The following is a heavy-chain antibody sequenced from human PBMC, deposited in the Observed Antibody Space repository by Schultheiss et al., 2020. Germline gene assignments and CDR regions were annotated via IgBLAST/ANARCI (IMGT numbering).Heavy chain of an antibody. CDR3: ASGMARGVFDY. J-gene: IGHJ4*02. CDR1: GFTFSTYG. V-gene: IGHV3-33*01. CDR2: MWYDGSNK. Sequence: GGSLRLSCVATGFTFSTYGMHWVRQAPGKGLECLAFMWYDGSNKYYADAAMGRFTISRDDSKNTLYLQMNSLRAEDTAVYYCASGMARGVFDYWGQGALVTGYS. D-gene: IGHD5-24*01.